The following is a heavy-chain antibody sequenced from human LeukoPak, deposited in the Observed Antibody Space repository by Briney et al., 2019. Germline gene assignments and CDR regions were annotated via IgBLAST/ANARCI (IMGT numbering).Heavy chain of an antibody. CDR3: AKDDYGMDV. Sequence: GGSLRLSCAASGFTFSSSAMSWVRQAPGKGLEWVSVISNNGGYTYYADSVQGRFTISRDNSKSTLCLQMNSLRAEDTAVYYCAKDDYGMDVWGQGTTVTVSS. CDR2: ISNNGGYT. J-gene: IGHJ6*02. V-gene: IGHV3-23*01. CDR1: GFTFSSSA.